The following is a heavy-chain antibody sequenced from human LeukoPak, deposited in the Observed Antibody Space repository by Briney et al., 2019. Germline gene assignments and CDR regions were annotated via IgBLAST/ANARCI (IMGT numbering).Heavy chain of an antibody. Sequence: GGSLRLSCAASGFTSSTYWMSWVRQAPGKGLEWAASIKQDGSETYYVDSVKGRFTLSRDNAKNSLYLQMNSLRADDTAVYYCARDRDSRWDFDLWGRGTLVTVSS. D-gene: IGHD3-22*01. CDR1: GFTSSTYW. J-gene: IGHJ2*01. CDR2: IKQDGSET. CDR3: ARDRDSRWDFDL. V-gene: IGHV3-7*01.